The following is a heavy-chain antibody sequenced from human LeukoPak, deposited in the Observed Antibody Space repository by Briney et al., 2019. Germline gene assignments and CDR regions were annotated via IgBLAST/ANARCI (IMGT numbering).Heavy chain of an antibody. D-gene: IGHD4-17*01. V-gene: IGHV3-53*01. Sequence: PGGSLRLSCVASGFTGSNNYMSWVRQAPGKGLEWVSAIHSSGGTYYADSVKGRFTISRDTSKNTLYLQINSLRVEDTAVYYCIVFGDSNHWGQGTLVTVSS. J-gene: IGHJ5*02. CDR1: GFTGSNNY. CDR3: IVFGDSNH. CDR2: IHSSGGT.